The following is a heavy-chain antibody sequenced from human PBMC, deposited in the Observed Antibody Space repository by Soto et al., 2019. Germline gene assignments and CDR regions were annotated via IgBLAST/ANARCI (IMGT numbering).Heavy chain of an antibody. Sequence: ASVKVSCKASGYTFTSYAMHWVRQAPGQRLEWMGWINAGNGNTKYSQKFQGRVTITRDTSARTAYMELSSLRSEDTAVYYCARSGDSRSSQWENIDEWGHGTLVTVPS. CDR1: GYTFTSYA. CDR2: INAGNGNT. CDR3: ARSGDSRSSQWENIDE. J-gene: IGHJ4*01. D-gene: IGHD6-6*01. V-gene: IGHV1-3*01.